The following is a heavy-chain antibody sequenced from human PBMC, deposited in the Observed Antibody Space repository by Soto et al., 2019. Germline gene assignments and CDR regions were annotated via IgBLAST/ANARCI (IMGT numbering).Heavy chain of an antibody. CDR2: IRSKFNNYAT. Sequence: EVQLVESGGGLVQPGGSLKLSCAASGFTFSDSAMHWVRQASGKGLEWLGRIRSKFNNYATAYAASVKGRFIISRDDSKDTAYLLMSSLKTEDTAMYYCTRHLSDYWGQGTLVTVSS. CDR1: GFTFSDSA. V-gene: IGHV3-73*01. CDR3: TRHLSDY. J-gene: IGHJ4*02.